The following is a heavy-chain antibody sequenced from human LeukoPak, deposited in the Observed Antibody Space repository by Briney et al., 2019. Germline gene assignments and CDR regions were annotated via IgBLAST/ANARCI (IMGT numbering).Heavy chain of an antibody. J-gene: IGHJ6*02. Sequence: SETLSLTCTVSGGSISSYYWSWIRQPAGKGLEWIGEINHSGSTNYNPSLKSRVTISVDTSKNQFSLKLSSVTAADTAVYYCARGTYYDFWSGYLGLSYYGMDVWGQGTTVTVSS. CDR1: GGSISSYY. D-gene: IGHD3-3*01. V-gene: IGHV4-34*01. CDR3: ARGTYYDFWSGYLGLSYYGMDV. CDR2: INHSGST.